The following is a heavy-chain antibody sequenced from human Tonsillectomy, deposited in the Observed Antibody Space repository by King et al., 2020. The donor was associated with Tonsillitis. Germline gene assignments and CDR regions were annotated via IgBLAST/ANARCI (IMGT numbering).Heavy chain of an antibody. D-gene: IGHD4-23*01. J-gene: IGHJ4*02. CDR1: GGTFSSYA. CDR3: ATGEYYGGNSQLFDY. V-gene: IGHV1-69*01. CDR2: IIPIFATA. Sequence: VQLVQSGAEVKKPGSSVKVSCKASGGTFSSYAISWVRQAPGQGLEWMGGIIPIFATANYAQKFQGRVTITADESTTTAYMELSSLRSEDTAVYYCATGEYYGGNSQLFDYWGQGTLVTVSS.